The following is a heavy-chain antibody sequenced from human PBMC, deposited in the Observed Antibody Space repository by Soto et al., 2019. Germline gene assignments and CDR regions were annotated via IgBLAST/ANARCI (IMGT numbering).Heavy chain of an antibody. Sequence: TSETLSLTCTVSGGSISSYYWSWIRQPPGKGLEWIGYIYYSGSTNYNPSLKSRVTISVDTSKNQFSLKLSSVTADDTAVYYCARDLLGSEPDYWGQGTLVTVSS. J-gene: IGHJ4*02. CDR2: IYYSGST. D-gene: IGHD6-19*01. V-gene: IGHV4-59*01. CDR3: ARDLLGSEPDY. CDR1: GGSISSYY.